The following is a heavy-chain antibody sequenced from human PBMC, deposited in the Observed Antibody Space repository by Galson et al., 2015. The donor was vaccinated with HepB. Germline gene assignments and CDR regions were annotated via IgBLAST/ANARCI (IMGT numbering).Heavy chain of an antibody. CDR2: ISNDGDHK. Sequence: SLRLSCAASGFTFSSYTFHWVRQAPGKGLEWVSLISNDGDHKFYGGSVKGRFTISRDNSKNMVYLQMNSLRPEDTALYYCARAPFYDSAGFVDYWGQGTLVTVSS. CDR3: ARAPFYDSAGFVDY. D-gene: IGHD3-22*01. J-gene: IGHJ4*02. CDR1: GFTFSSYT. V-gene: IGHV3-30-3*01.